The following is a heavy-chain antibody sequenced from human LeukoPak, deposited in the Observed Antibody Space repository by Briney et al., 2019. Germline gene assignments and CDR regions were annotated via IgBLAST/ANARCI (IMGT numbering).Heavy chain of an antibody. V-gene: IGHV1-2*02. CDR1: GYIFTCYY. CDR3: ARAPMIVVVFPPRLDF. Sequence: ASVQVSCKTSGYIFTCYYIHWVRQAAAQEREWMGWINSNSGGTNYAQKFQGSVTMTSDTSISTAYMELSSLRSDDTAMYYCARAPMIVVVFPPRLDFWGQGTLVTVSS. J-gene: IGHJ4*02. D-gene: IGHD3-22*01. CDR2: INSNSGGT.